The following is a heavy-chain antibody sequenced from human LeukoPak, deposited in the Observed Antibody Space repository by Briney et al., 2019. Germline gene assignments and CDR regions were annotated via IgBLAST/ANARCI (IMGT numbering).Heavy chain of an antibody. CDR1: GYTFTSYG. Sequence: ASVKVSCKASGYTFTSYGISWVRQAPGQGLEWMGWISDYNGNTNYAQKLQGRVTMTTDASTSTAYMELRSLRSDDTAVYYCARDLYRDSLPVSWFDPWGQGTLVTVSS. D-gene: IGHD4-11*01. CDR3: ARDLYRDSLPVSWFDP. V-gene: IGHV1-18*01. CDR2: ISDYNGNT. J-gene: IGHJ5*02.